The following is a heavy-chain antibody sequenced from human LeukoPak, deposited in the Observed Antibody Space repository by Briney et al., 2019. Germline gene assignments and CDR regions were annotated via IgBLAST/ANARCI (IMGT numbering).Heavy chain of an antibody. J-gene: IGHJ4*02. CDR3: PRVGGYSFGWVGPFDY. D-gene: IGHD5-18*01. CDR1: GFTFSSYA. V-gene: IGHV3-30*04. CDR2: ISYDGSDK. Sequence: GRSLRLSCAASGFTFSSYAMHWVRPAPGKGLEWVAVISYDGSDKHYSDSVKGRFTISRDNSKKTLYLQMNSLRAEDTAVYYCPRVGGYSFGWVGPFDYWGQGTLVTVSS.